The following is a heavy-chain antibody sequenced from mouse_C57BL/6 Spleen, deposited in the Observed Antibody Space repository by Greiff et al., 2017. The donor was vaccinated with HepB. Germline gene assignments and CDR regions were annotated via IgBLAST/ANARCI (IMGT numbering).Heavy chain of an antibody. D-gene: IGHD1-1*01. CDR2: IDPENGDT. CDR3: TTSHTRYGSSYGFAY. J-gene: IGHJ3*01. CDR1: GFNIKDDY. V-gene: IGHV14-4*01. Sequence: EVQLQQSGAELVRPGASVKLSCTASGFNIKDDYMHWVKQRPEQGLEWIGWIDPENGDTEYASKFQGKATITADTSSNTAYLQLSSLTSEDTAVYYGTTSHTRYGSSYGFAYWGQGTLVTVSA.